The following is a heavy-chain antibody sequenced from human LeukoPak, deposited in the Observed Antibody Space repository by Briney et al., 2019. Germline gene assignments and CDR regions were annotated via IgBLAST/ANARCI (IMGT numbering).Heavy chain of an antibody. J-gene: IGHJ4*02. Sequence: SETLSLTCTVSGNSISSYYWSWIRQPAGKGLEWIGRIHTSGSTNYNPSLKSRVTISVDTSKNQFSLKLSSVTAAESAVYYCARSPRLRRYGYGPWELPVSYFDNWGQGTLVTVSS. CDR3: ARSPRLRRYGYGPWELPVSYFDN. D-gene: IGHD1-26*01. V-gene: IGHV4-4*07. CDR2: IHTSGST. CDR1: GNSISSYY.